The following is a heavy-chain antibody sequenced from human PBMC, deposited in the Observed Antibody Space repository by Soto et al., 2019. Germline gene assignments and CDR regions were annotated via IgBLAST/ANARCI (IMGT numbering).Heavy chain of an antibody. J-gene: IGHJ5*02. CDR2: INHSGST. D-gene: IGHD2-2*02. CDR3: ARMTSVVVPAAINNWFDP. Sequence: ETLSLTCAVYGGSFSGYYWSWIRQPPGKGLEWIGEINHSGSTNYNPSLKSRVTISVDTSKNQFSLKLSSVTAADTAVYYCARMTSVVVPAAINNWFDPWGQGTLVTVSS. V-gene: IGHV4-34*01. CDR1: GGSFSGYY.